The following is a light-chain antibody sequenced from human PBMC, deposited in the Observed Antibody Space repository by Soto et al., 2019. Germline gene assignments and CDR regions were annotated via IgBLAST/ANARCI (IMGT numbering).Light chain of an antibody. CDR2: GTS. J-gene: IGKJ4*01. Sequence: EIVMTQSPATLSVSPGERATLSCRASQSVRTYVAWYQQKAGQAPRLLIYGTSTRATDVPARFSGSGSGTEFTLTISSLQSEDFAVYYCQHYNNWLGTFGGGTKVDIK. V-gene: IGKV3-15*01. CDR3: QHYNNWLGT. CDR1: QSVRTY.